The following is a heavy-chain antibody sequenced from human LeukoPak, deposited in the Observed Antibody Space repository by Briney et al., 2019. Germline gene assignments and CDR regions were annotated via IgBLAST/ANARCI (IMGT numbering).Heavy chain of an antibody. CDR2: INPNNGDT. D-gene: IGHD2-2*01. CDR1: GFTFTDYY. Sequence: ASVKVSCKASGFTFTDYYIQWVRQAPAQGLDWMGWINPNNGDTKYATKFEALVTSTRDTSTSTAYMELSRLTSDDTAIYYCARTKPPCSSCLLLDYWGQGTLVTVSS. V-gene: IGHV1-2*02. CDR3: ARTKPPCSSCLLLDY. J-gene: IGHJ4*02.